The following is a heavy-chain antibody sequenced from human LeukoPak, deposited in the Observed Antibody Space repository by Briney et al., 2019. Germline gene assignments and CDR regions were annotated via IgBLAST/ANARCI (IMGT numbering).Heavy chain of an antibody. Sequence: GASVKVSCKASGGTFSSYAISWVRQAPGQGLEWMGGIIPIFGTANYAQKFQGRVTITTDESTSTAYMELSSLRSEDTAVYYCARGGARSNYGDHVGDYWGQGTLVTVSS. D-gene: IGHD4-17*01. V-gene: IGHV1-69*05. CDR1: GGTFSSYA. CDR2: IIPIFGTA. J-gene: IGHJ4*02. CDR3: ARGGARSNYGDHVGDY.